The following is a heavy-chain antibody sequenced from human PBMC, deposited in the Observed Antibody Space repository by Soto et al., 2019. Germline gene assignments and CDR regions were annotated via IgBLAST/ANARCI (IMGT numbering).Heavy chain of an antibody. CDR2: ISYDGSNK. J-gene: IGHJ3*02. CDR3: AKLAYDSGGYYDAFDI. D-gene: IGHD3-22*01. V-gene: IGHV3-30*18. CDR1: GFTFSSYG. Sequence: QVQLVESGGGVVQPGRSLRLSCAASGFTFSSYGMHWGRQAPGKGLEWVAVISYDGSNKYYSDSVKGRFTISRDNSMNTLYLQINSLRAEDTAVYYCAKLAYDSGGYYDAFDIWGQGTMVTVSS.